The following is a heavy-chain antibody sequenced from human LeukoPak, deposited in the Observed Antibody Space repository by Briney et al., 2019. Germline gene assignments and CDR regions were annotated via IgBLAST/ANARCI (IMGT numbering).Heavy chain of an antibody. Sequence: GASVKVSCKASGYTFTGYYMHWVRQAPGQGLEWMGGIIPIFGTANYAQKFQGRVTITADESTSTAYMELRSLRSDDTAVYYCARGGPIVVVPAAMANNWFDPWGQGTLVTVSS. J-gene: IGHJ5*02. D-gene: IGHD2-2*01. CDR2: IIPIFGTA. V-gene: IGHV1-69*13. CDR1: GYTFTGYY. CDR3: ARGGPIVVVPAAMANNWFDP.